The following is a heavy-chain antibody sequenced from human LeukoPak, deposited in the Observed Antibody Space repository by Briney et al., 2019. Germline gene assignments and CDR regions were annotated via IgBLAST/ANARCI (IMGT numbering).Heavy chain of an antibody. CDR2: IRYDGSNK. Sequence: GGSLRLSCAASGFTFSSYGMHWVRQAPGKGLEWVAFIRYDGSNKYYADSVKGRFTISRDNSKNTLYLQMNSLRAEDTAVYYCAKDLGNIVVVPAAPNFDCWGQGTLVTVSS. D-gene: IGHD2-2*01. CDR3: AKDLGNIVVVPAAPNFDC. V-gene: IGHV3-30*02. J-gene: IGHJ4*02. CDR1: GFTFSSYG.